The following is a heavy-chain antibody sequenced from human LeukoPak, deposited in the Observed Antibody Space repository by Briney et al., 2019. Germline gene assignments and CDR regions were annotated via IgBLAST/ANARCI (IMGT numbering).Heavy chain of an antibody. V-gene: IGHV3-30*18. CDR3: AKDLYSSGWYDYYFDY. CDR2: ISYDGSNK. CDR1: GFTFSSYG. D-gene: IGHD6-19*01. J-gene: IGHJ4*02. Sequence: GGSLRLSCAASGFTFSSYGMHWVRQAPGKWLEWVAVISYDGSNKYYADSVKGRFTISRDNSKNTLYLQMNSLRAEDTAVYYCAKDLYSSGWYDYYFDYWGQGTLVTVSS.